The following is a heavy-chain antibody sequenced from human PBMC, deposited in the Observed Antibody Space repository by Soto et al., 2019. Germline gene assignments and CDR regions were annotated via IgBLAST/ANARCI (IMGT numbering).Heavy chain of an antibody. CDR2: IYPGDSDT. V-gene: IGHV5-51*01. Sequence: PGESLKISCKGSGYSFTSYWIGWVRQMPGKGLEWMGIIYPGDSDTRYSPSFQGQVTISADKSISTAYLQWSSLKASDTAMYYCARHDSSSSPILNYYYYYGMDVWGQGTTVTVSS. CDR3: ARHDSSSSPILNYYYYYGMDV. CDR1: GYSFTSYW. D-gene: IGHD6-6*01. J-gene: IGHJ6*02.